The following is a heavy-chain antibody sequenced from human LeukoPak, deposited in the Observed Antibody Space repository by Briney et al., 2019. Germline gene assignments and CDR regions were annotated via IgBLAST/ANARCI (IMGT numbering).Heavy chain of an antibody. CDR2: VYCSGST. V-gene: IGHV4-39*01. D-gene: IGHD6-19*01. Sequence: WVRQPPGKGLEWIGSVYCSGSTYYNPSLKSRVTISVDTSKNQFSLKLSSVTAADTAVYYCARPYDSSGWSGFDPWGQGTLVTVSS. CDR3: ARPYDSSGWSGFDP. J-gene: IGHJ5*02.